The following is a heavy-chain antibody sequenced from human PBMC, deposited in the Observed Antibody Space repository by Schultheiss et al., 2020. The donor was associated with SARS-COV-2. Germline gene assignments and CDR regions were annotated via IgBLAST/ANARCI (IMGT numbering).Heavy chain of an antibody. D-gene: IGHD1-1*01. CDR2: INHSGST. J-gene: IGHJ4*02. CDR3: ARVSGLERRYFDY. V-gene: IGHV4-34*01. Sequence: SETLSLTCAVYGGSFSGYYWSWIRQPPGKGLEWIGEINHSGSTNYNPSLKSRVTISVDTSKNQFSLKLSSVTAVDTAVYYCARVSGLERRYFDYWGQGTLVTVSS. CDR1: GGSFSGYY.